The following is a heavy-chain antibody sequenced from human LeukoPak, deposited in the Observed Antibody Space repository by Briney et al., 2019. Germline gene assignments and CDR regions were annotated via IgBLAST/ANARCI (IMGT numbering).Heavy chain of an antibody. V-gene: IGHV4-59*08. J-gene: IGHJ5*02. CDR3: ARRLVRGVTRNYNWFDP. D-gene: IGHD3-10*01. Sequence: PSETLSLTCNVCGGSISSYYWSWMRQPPGKGLEWIGYTYYSGSTNYNPSLKSRVTISVDTSKNQFSLKLSSVTAADTAVYYCARRLVRGVTRNYNWFDPWGQGTLVTVSS. CDR1: GGSISSYY. CDR2: TYYSGST.